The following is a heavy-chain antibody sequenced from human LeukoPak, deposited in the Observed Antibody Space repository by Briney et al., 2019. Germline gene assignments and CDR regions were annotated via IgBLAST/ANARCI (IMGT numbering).Heavy chain of an antibody. CDR3: ARGGNYFGSGTYPFPLDI. V-gene: IGHV3-13*01. CDR1: GFTISNHD. CDR2: IGTGGDT. D-gene: IGHD3-10*01. J-gene: IGHJ3*02. Sequence: PGRSLRPSCPASGFTISNHDMHWVRQATGKGLESVSLIGTGGDTYYDASVKGRFTISRENARSSLYLQMNSLRVGDTAVYYCARGGNYFGSGTYPFPLDIWGQGTMVTVSS.